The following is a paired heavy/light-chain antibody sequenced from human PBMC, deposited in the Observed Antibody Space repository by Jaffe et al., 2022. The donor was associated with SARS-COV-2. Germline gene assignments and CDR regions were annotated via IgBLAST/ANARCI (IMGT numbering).Light chain of an antibody. CDR2: KAS. V-gene: IGKV1-5*03. CDR3: QQYHSDMVT. CDR1: QNINFW. Sequence: DIQMTQSPSTLSASVGDRVTITCRASQNINFWLAWFQQKPGKGPNLLIQKASILESGVPSRFSGSGSGTEFTLTISSLQPDDFATYYCQQYHSDMVTFGQGTKLEIK. J-gene: IGKJ2*01.
Heavy chain of an antibody. V-gene: IGHV5-10-1*03. J-gene: IGHJ4*02. D-gene: IGHD2-21*01. CDR3: ARPDCGGTGCKLFQH. Sequence: EVQLAQSGAEAKKPGESLRISCKGSGYSFTNYWITWVRQMPGKGLEWMGRINPSDSYTDYSPSFEGHVTISVDKSVNTVYLQWSSLKASDTAMYYCARPDCGGTGCKLFQHWGQGTLLTVSS. CDR1: GYSFTNYW. CDR2: INPSDSYT.